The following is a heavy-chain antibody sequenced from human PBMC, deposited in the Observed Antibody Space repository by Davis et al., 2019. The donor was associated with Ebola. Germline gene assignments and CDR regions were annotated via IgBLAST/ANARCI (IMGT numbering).Heavy chain of an antibody. J-gene: IGHJ6*02. D-gene: IGHD3-3*01. V-gene: IGHV4-34*01. CDR1: DGSFSGYY. CDR3: ARGPTILGTYYYYGMDV. CDR2: INHSGST. Sequence: MPSETLSLTCAVYDGSFSGYYWSWIRQPPGKGLEWIGEINHSGSTNYNPSLKSRVTISVDTSKNQFSLKLSSVTAADTAVYYCARGPTILGTYYYYGMDVWGQGTTVTVSS.